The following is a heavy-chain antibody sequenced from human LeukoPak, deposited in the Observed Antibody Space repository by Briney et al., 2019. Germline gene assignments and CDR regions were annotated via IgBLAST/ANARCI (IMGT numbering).Heavy chain of an antibody. J-gene: IGHJ3*02. Sequence: ASVKVSCKAYAYTFTTHDITWVRQAPGLGLEWMGWISTYNGNTKYAQTLQGRVTMTTDTSTSTAYMELRSLRSDDTAVYYCARAPFGSGTHDTFDIWGQGTMVTVSS. D-gene: IGHD3-10*01. V-gene: IGHV1-18*01. CDR3: ARAPFGSGTHDTFDI. CDR1: AYTFTTHD. CDR2: ISTYNGNT.